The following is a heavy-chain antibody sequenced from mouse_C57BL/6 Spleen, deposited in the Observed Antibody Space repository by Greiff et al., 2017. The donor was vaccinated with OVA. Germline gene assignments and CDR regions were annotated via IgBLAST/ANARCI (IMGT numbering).Heavy chain of an antibody. V-gene: IGHV1-26*01. J-gene: IGHJ2*01. Sequence: EVQLQQSGPELVKPGASVKISCKASGYTFTDYYMNWVKQSHGKSLEWIGDINPNNGGTSYNQKFKGKATLTVDKSSSTAYIELRSLTSEDSAVYYCAKRGTSDYWGQGTTLTVSS. D-gene: IGHD3-3*01. CDR1: GYTFTDYY. CDR2: INPNNGGT. CDR3: AKRGTSDY.